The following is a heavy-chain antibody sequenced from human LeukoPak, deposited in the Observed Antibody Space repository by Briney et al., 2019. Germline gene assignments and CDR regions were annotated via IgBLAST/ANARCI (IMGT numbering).Heavy chain of an antibody. CDR3: AKVGGSSGWYSFFDY. Sequence: PGGSLRLSCAASGFTFSSYGMHWVRQAPGKGLEWVAVIWYDGSNKYYADSVKGRFTISRDNSKNTLYLQMNSLRAEDTALYYCAKVGGSSGWYSFFDYWGQGTLVTVSS. CDR2: IWYDGSNK. J-gene: IGHJ4*02. V-gene: IGHV3-30*02. CDR1: GFTFSSYG. D-gene: IGHD6-19*01.